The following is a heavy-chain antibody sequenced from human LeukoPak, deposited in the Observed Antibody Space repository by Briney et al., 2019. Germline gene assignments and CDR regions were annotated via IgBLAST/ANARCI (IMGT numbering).Heavy chain of an antibody. D-gene: IGHD6-13*01. Sequence: PSETLSLTCVVYAGSFSGYCWSWIRQPPGKGLECIGEINHRGSTNYNPSLKSRVTISVDTSKNQFSLKLNSVTAADTAVYYCASSDSSSWYARVVYYVYWGQGTLVTVSS. CDR3: ASSDSSSWYARVVYYVY. CDR2: INHRGST. J-gene: IGHJ4*02. V-gene: IGHV4-34*01. CDR1: AGSFSGYC.